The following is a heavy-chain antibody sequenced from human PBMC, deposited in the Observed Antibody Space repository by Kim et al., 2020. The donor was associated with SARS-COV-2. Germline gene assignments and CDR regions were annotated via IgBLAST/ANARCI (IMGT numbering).Heavy chain of an antibody. CDR3: AKFRHDYGDWEAFDI. V-gene: IGHV3-23*01. CDR1: GFAFSGYA. D-gene: IGHD4-17*01. J-gene: IGHJ3*02. Sequence: GGSLRLSCAASGFAFSGYAMSWVRQAPGKGLEWVSDSSGSTASTYYADSVKGRFTISRDNSKNTLYLQMNSLRADDTAVYYCAKFRHDYGDWEAFDIWGQGTMVTVSS. CDR2: SSGSTAST.